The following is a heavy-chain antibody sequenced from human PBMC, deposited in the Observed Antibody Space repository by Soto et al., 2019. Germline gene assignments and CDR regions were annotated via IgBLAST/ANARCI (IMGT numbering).Heavy chain of an antibody. CDR1: GYTFTSYD. Sequence: QVQLVQSGAEVKKPGASVKVSCKASGYTFTSYDINWVRQATGQGLEWMGWMNPNSGNTGYAQKFEGRVTMTRNTSISTAYMELSSLRSEDTAVYYCARLYSSSWYYDYYYYYMDVWGKGTTVTVSS. V-gene: IGHV1-8*01. J-gene: IGHJ6*03. D-gene: IGHD6-13*01. CDR2: MNPNSGNT. CDR3: ARLYSSSWYYDYYYYYMDV.